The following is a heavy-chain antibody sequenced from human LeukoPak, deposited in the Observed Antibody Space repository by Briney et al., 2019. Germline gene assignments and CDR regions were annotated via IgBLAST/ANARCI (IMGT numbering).Heavy chain of an antibody. CDR2: FSNDGSSE. CDR3: ARSSLWTTIVTGAAFDY. V-gene: IGHV3-30-3*01. CDR1: GFSFSGYA. D-gene: IGHD2-21*02. J-gene: IGHJ4*02. Sequence: PGGSLRLSCAVSGFSFSGYAMHWVRQAPGKGVEWVADFSNDGSSEDYADSVRGRFSISRDNSKNTLYLQMNSLRAEDTAVYYCARSSLWTTIVTGAAFDYWGQGTLVIVCS.